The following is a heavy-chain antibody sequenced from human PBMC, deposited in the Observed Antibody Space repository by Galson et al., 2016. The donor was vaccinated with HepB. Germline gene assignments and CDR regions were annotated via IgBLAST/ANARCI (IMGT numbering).Heavy chain of an antibody. J-gene: IGHJ4*02. CDR3: AKDFGSSGYYQLFEY. V-gene: IGHV3-21*04. CDR2: IGGGSDYT. D-gene: IGHD3-22*01. CDR1: GFIFRVYS. Sequence: SLRLSCAASGFIFRVYSMSWVRQAPGKGLEWVSLIGGGSDYTWYADSVKGRFTISRDNSKNSLYLQMNSLRAEDTAVYYCAKDFGSSGYYQLFEYWGQGTLVAVSS.